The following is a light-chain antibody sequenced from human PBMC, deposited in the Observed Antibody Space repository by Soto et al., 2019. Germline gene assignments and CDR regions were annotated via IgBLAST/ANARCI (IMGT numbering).Light chain of an antibody. V-gene: IGLV1-40*01. CDR1: SSNIGAGYD. Sequence: LTQPPSVSGAPGQRVTISCTESSSNIGAGYDVHWYQQLPGTAPNLLIYGNSNRPSGVPDRFSGSKSGTSASLAITGLQAEDEADYYCQSYDSSLSGSQVFGTGTKVTVL. CDR3: QSYDSSLSGSQV. J-gene: IGLJ1*01. CDR2: GNS.